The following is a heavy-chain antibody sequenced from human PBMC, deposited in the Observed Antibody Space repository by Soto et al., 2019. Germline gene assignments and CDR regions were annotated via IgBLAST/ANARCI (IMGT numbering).Heavy chain of an antibody. CDR3: ACLLQAGDGRRGTAPVSAFLLNRSSDL. D-gene: IGHD3-10*01. J-gene: IGHJ2*01. Sequence: PEKGLEWIGYIYYSGSTDYNPSLKSRVTISVDTSKNQFSLKLSSVTAADTAVYYCACLLQAGDGRRGTAPVSAFLLNRSSDL. V-gene: IGHV4-31*02. CDR2: IYYSGST.